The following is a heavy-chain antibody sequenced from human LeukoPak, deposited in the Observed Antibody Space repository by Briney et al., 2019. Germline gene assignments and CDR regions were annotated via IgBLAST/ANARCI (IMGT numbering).Heavy chain of an antibody. J-gene: IGHJ4*02. CDR3: ARGTQSRTIAAAGRIDY. CDR1: GFAFISYW. V-gene: IGHV3-7*01. CDR2: IKQDGGEK. Sequence: GGSLRLPCAASGFAFISYWMSWVRQAPGKGLEWVANIKQDGGEKYYVDSVKGRFTISRDNAKNSLYLQMSSLRAEDTAVYYCARGTQSRTIAAAGRIDYWGQGALVTVSS. D-gene: IGHD6-13*01.